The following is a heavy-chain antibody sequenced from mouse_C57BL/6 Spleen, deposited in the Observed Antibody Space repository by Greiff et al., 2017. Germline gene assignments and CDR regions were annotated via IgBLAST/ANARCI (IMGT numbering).Heavy chain of an antibody. V-gene: IGHV1-43*01. D-gene: IGHD1-1*01. CDR1: GYSFTGYY. J-gene: IGHJ1*03. CDR2: INPSTGGT. Sequence: EVMLVESGPELVKPGASVKISCKASGYSFTGYYMHWVKQSSEKSLEWIGEINPSTGGTSYNQKFKGKATLTVDKSSSTAYMQLKSLTSEDSAVYYCARKSSYWYFDVWGTGTTVTVSS. CDR3: ARKSSYWYFDV.